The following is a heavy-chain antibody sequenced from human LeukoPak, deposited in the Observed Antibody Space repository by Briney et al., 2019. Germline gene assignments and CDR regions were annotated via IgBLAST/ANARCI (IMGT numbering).Heavy chain of an antibody. D-gene: IGHD3-10*01. J-gene: IGHJ4*02. CDR2: ISGSGGST. V-gene: IGHV3-23*01. CDR3: DTPSLLWSGELLNPD. Sequence: PGGSLRLSCAASGFTFSSYAMSWVRQAPGKGLEWVSAISGSGGSTYYADSVKGRFTISRDNSKNTLYLQMNSLRAEDTAVYYCDTPSLLWSGELLNPDWGQGTLVTVSS. CDR1: GFTFSSYA.